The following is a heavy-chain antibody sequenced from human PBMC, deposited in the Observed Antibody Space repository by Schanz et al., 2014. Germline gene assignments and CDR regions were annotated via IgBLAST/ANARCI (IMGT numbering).Heavy chain of an antibody. D-gene: IGHD3-22*01. J-gene: IGHJ4*02. CDR1: GFTFSSYS. Sequence: EVLLVESGGGLVKPGGSLRLSCAASGFTFSSYSMNWVRQAPGKGLEWVSSISSSSSYIYYADSVKGRFTISRDNAKNSLYLQMNSLRAEDTAVYYCARVHHYDPSGWGYFDYWGQGALXTVSS. CDR3: ARVHHYDPSGWGYFDY. V-gene: IGHV3-21*02. CDR2: ISSSSSYI.